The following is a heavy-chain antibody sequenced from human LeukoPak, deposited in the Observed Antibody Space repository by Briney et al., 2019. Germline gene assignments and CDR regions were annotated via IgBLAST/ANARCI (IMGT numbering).Heavy chain of an antibody. D-gene: IGHD5-18*01. CDR3: ARVRGGYSYDLVRRFDY. V-gene: IGHV4-4*02. J-gene: IGHJ4*02. Sequence: PSGTLSLTCAVSGGSISSSNWWSWVRQPPGKGLEWIGEIYHSGSTNYNPSLKSRVTISVDKSKNQFSLKLSSVTAADTAVYYCARVRGGYSYDLVRRFDYWGQGTLVTVSS. CDR2: IYHSGST. CDR1: GGSISSSNW.